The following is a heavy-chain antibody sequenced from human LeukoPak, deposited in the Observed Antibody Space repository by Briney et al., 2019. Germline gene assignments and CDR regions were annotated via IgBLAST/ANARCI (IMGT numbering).Heavy chain of an antibody. Sequence: SETLSLTCAVYGGSFSGYYWSWIRQPPGKGLEWIGEINHSGSTNYNPSLKSRVTISVDTSKNQFSLKLSSVTAADTAVYYCASLATRGYSYGYSRDYWGQGTLVTVSS. V-gene: IGHV4-34*01. CDR1: GGSFSGYY. CDR2: INHSGST. CDR3: ASLATRGYSYGYSRDY. D-gene: IGHD5-18*01. J-gene: IGHJ4*02.